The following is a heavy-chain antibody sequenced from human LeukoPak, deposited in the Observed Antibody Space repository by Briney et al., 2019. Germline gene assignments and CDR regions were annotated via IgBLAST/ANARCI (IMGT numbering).Heavy chain of an antibody. CDR2: INPSGGST. CDR3: ARAPGSRRYGGNFDWYFDL. CDR1: GYTFTSYY. J-gene: IGHJ2*01. Sequence: GASVKVSCKASGYTFTSYYMHWVRQAPGQGLEWMGIINPSGGSTSYAQKFQGRVTMTRDTSTSTVYMELSSLRSEDTAVYYCARAPGSRRYGGNFDWYFDLWGRGTLVTVSP. V-gene: IGHV1-46*01. D-gene: IGHD4-23*01.